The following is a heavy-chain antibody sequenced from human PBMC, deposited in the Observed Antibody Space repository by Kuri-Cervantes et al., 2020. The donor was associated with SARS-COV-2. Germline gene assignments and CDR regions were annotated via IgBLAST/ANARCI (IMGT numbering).Heavy chain of an antibody. D-gene: IGHD7-27*01. CDR1: GFSFSNFG. Sequence: GGSLRLPCAASGFSFSNFGMHWVRQAPGKGLEWVAAMWSGGSNKYYADAVKGRFTISRDNSNNTLYLQVNILRSEDTAVYYCTKDLAGLGMTHWGQGTLVTVSS. CDR2: MWSGGSNK. V-gene: IGHV3-33*06. CDR3: TKDLAGLGMTH. J-gene: IGHJ4*02.